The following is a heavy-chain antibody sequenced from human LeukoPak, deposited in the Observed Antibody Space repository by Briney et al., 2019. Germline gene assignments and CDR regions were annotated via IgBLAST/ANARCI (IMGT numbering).Heavy chain of an antibody. CDR2: IYYSGSI. D-gene: IGHD3-10*01. J-gene: IGHJ4*02. Sequence: SETLSLTCTVSGGSIRNYYWSWIRQPPGKGLEWIGYIYYSGSINYNPSLKSRVTISVDTSKNQFSLKLSSVTAADTAVYYCARGGYFYGSGTYYNYYFDYWGQGTLVTVSS. CDR1: GGSIRNYY. V-gene: IGHV4-59*01. CDR3: ARGGYFYGSGTYYNYYFDY.